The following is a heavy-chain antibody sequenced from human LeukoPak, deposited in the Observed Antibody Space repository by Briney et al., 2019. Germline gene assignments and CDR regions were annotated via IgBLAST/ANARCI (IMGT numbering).Heavy chain of an antibody. J-gene: IGHJ3*02. CDR1: GFTFDDYA. D-gene: IGHD1-26*01. V-gene: IGHV3-9*01. CDR3: AKDKGGTPRGAFDI. Sequence: PGGSLRLSCAASGFTFDDYAMHWVRQAPGKGLEWVSGISWNSGSIGYADSVKGRFTISRDNAKNSLYLQMNSLRAEDTALYYCAKDKGGTPRGAFDIWGQGTMVTVSS. CDR2: ISWNSGSI.